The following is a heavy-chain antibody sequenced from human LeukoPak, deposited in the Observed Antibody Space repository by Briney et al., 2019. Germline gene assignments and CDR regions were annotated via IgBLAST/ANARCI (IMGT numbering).Heavy chain of an antibody. V-gene: IGHV3-21*04. Sequence: GGSLRLSCAASGFTFSSYSMNWVRQAPGKGLEWVSSISSSSSYIYYADSVKGRFTISRDNAKNSLYLQMNSLRAEDTAVYYCAKDRYYDSSGPDYWGQGTLVTVSS. CDR1: GFTFSSYS. CDR3: AKDRYYDSSGPDY. D-gene: IGHD3-22*01. J-gene: IGHJ4*02. CDR2: ISSSSSYI.